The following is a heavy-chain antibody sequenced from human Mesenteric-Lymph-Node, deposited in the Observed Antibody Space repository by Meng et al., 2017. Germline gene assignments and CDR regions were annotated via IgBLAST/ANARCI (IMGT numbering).Heavy chain of an antibody. Sequence: KVSCKGSGYSFTSYWIGWVRQMPGKGLEWMGIIYPGDSDTRYSPSFQGQVTISADKSISTAYLQWSSLKASDTAMYYCARLDDYGDYDRAEYFQHWGQGTLVTVSS. CDR3: ARLDDYGDYDRAEYFQH. V-gene: IGHV5-51*01. CDR2: IYPGDSDT. D-gene: IGHD4-17*01. J-gene: IGHJ1*01. CDR1: GYSFTSYW.